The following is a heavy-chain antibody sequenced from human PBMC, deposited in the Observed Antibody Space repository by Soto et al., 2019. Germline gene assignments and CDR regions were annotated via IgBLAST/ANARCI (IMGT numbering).Heavy chain of an antibody. J-gene: IGHJ4*02. D-gene: IGHD6-19*01. Sequence: QVQLVESGGGVVQPGRSLRLSCAASGFTFSSYGMHWVRQAPGKGLEWVALISFDGSNTYYADSVKGRFTISRDNSQNTLYLQMHRLRAEDKSLYYCGAGQFFSDYWGQGALVTVSS. CDR2: ISFDGSNT. CDR3: GAGQFFSDY. CDR1: GFTFSSYG. V-gene: IGHV3-30*03.